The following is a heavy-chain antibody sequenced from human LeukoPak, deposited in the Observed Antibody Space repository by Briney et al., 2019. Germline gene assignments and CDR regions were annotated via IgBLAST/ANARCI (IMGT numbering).Heavy chain of an antibody. V-gene: IGHV4-34*01. Sequence: KPSETLSLTCAVYGGSFSGYYWSWIRQPPGKGLEWIGEINHSGSTNYNPPLKSRVTISVDTSKNQFSLKLSSVTAADTAVYYCARGGLPGIAVAGKREFDYWGQGTLVTVSS. J-gene: IGHJ4*02. D-gene: IGHD6-19*01. CDR2: INHSGST. CDR3: ARGGLPGIAVAGKREFDY. CDR1: GGSFSGYY.